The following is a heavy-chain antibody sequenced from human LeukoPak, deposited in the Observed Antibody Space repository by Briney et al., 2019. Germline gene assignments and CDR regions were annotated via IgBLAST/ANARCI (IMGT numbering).Heavy chain of an antibody. CDR2: ISGSGCNT. V-gene: IGHV3-23*01. CDR3: ARYYGSGSYWTDY. J-gene: IGHJ4*02. D-gene: IGHD3-10*01. CDR1: GFSFSSYA. Sequence: GGSVRLSCAASGFSFSSYAMSWVRQAPGEGLEWVSAISGSGCNTYYADSVKGRFTISRDNSKNTLSLQMNSLSAEDAAVYYCARYYGSGSYWTDYWGQGTLVTVPT.